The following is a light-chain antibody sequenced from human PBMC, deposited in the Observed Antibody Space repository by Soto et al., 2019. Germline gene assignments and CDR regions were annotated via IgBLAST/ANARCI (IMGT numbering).Light chain of an antibody. V-gene: IGKV3-11*01. CDR2: DAS. CDR1: QGFSNY. Sequence: EIVLTQSPATLSLSPGERATLSCRASQGFSNYLACYQQKSGQAPRLLIYDASNRATGISARFSGSVSGTDFTLTISSLEPEDFAVYFCQHRSSWPLTFGGGTKVEIK. J-gene: IGKJ4*01. CDR3: QHRSSWPLT.